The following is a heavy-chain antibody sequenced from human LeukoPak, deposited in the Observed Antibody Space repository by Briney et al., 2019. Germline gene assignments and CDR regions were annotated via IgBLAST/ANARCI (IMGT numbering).Heavy chain of an antibody. D-gene: IGHD3-9*01. CDR3: ARETATYYDILTGYRDAFDI. CDR2: ISQSGNI. CDR1: GDSISSGGYS. Sequence: SETLSLTCTVSGDSISSGGYSWSWIRQPPGKGLEWIGYIYHIGYISQSGNIYQNPSLKSRVTISLDTSRNQFSLKLNSVTAADTAVYYCARETATYYDILTGYRDAFDIWGQGTMVTVSS. J-gene: IGHJ3*02. V-gene: IGHV4-30-2*01.